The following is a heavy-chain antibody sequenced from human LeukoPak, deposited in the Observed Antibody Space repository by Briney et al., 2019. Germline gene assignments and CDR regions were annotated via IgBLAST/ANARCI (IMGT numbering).Heavy chain of an antibody. D-gene: IGHD6-6*01. Sequence: SETLSLTCTVSAGSVNSGSYYWGWIRQPPGKGLEWIGSIYYSGTTYYNPSLRSRVTISLDTSKNQFSLKVSSVIAADTAVYYCARDSLAVRHFDYWGQGFLVTVYS. CDR1: AGSVNSGSYY. J-gene: IGHJ4*02. V-gene: IGHV4-39*07. CDR2: IYYSGTT. CDR3: ARDSLAVRHFDY.